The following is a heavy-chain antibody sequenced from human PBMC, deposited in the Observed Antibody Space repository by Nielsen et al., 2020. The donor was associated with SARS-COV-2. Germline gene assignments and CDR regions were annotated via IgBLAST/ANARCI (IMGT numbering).Heavy chain of an antibody. Sequence: ASVKVSCKASGYTFTGYYMHWVRQAPGQGLEWMGRINPNSGGTNYAQKFQGRVTMTRDTSISTAYMELSSLRAEDTAVYYCARERWLHHYWYFDLWGRGTLVTVSS. J-gene: IGHJ2*01. D-gene: IGHD5-24*01. V-gene: IGHV1-2*06. CDR1: GYTFTGYY. CDR2: INPNSGGT. CDR3: ARERWLHHYWYFDL.